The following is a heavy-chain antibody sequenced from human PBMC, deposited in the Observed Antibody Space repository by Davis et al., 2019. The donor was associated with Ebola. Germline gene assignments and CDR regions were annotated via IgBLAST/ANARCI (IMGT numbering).Heavy chain of an antibody. Sequence: GESLKISCKGSGYSFTSYCIGWVRQMPGKGLEWMGIIYPGDSDTRYSPSFQGQVTISADNSISTDYLQWSSLKASDTAMYYCATIVNYYDSSGYTFDYWGQGTLVTVSS. CDR1: GYSFTSYC. CDR2: IYPGDSDT. D-gene: IGHD3-22*01. V-gene: IGHV5-51*01. CDR3: ATIVNYYDSSGYTFDY. J-gene: IGHJ4*02.